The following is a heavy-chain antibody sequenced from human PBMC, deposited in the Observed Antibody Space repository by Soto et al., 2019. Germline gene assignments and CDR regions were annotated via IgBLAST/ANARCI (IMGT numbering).Heavy chain of an antibody. D-gene: IGHD6-19*01. CDR2: ISWNSGSI. CDR1: GFTFDDYA. Sequence: GGSLRLSCAASGFTFDDYAMHWVRQAPGKGLEWVSVISWNSGSIGYADSVKGRFTISRDNAKISLYLQMNSLRAEHTALYYCAKDMEQWLVSSLDYWGQGTLVAVSS. J-gene: IGHJ4*02. CDR3: AKDMEQWLVSSLDY. V-gene: IGHV3-9*01.